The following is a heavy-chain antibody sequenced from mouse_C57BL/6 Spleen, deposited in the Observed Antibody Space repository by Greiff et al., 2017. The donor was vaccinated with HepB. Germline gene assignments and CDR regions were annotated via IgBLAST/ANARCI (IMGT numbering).Heavy chain of an antibody. J-gene: IGHJ3*01. V-gene: IGHV5-4*01. Sequence: DVKLVESGGGLVKPGGSLKLSCAASGFTFSSYCMSWVRQTPEKGLEWVATISDGGSYTYYPDNVKGRFTISRDNAKNNLYLQMSQLKSEDTAMYYCARDLDDGYYAWFAYWGQGTLVTVSA. D-gene: IGHD2-3*01. CDR2: ISDGGSYT. CDR3: ARDLDDGYYAWFAY. CDR1: GFTFSSYC.